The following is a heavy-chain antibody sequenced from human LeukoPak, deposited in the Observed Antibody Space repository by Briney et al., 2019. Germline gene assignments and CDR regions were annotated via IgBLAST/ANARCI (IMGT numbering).Heavy chain of an antibody. CDR2: IKQDGSEK. V-gene: IGHV3-7*01. J-gene: IGHJ4*02. D-gene: IGHD6-19*01. Sequence: GGSLRLSCAASGFTFSSYSMNWVRQAPGKGLEWVANIKQDGSEKYYVDSVKGRFTISRDNAKNSLYLQMNSLRAEDTAVYYCARGGVYSSGWYVDYWGQGTLVTVSS. CDR1: GFTFSSYS. CDR3: ARGGVYSSGWYVDY.